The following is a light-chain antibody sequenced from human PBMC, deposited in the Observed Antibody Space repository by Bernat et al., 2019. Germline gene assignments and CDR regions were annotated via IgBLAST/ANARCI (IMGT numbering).Light chain of an antibody. CDR1: QSISSY. V-gene: IGKV1-39*01. J-gene: IGKJ5*01. Sequence: DIQMTQSPSSLSAFVGDTVRITCRASQSISSYVNWYQQKPGKAPRLLIYAAYSLQDGAPSRFSGSGSGTDFTFTIDSLQPEDFATYYCQQRYSSPITFGQGTRLEI. CDR2: AAY. CDR3: QQRYSSPIT.